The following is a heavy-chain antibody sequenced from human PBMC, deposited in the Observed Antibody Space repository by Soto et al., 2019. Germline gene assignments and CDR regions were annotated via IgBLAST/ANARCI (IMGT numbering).Heavy chain of an antibody. Sequence: QITLEESGPTLVKPTQSLTLTCTFSGFSFGVSGVGVGWIRQPPGRALEWLGLVFWNDDKRYSPSLESRLTLTKDTSNNQVVLTVTNLDPGDTGTYYCARAYTYYFDHWGQGTLVTVSS. CDR3: ARAYTYYFDH. D-gene: IGHD2-21*01. CDR1: GFSFGVSGVG. V-gene: IGHV2-5*01. CDR2: VFWNDDK. J-gene: IGHJ4*02.